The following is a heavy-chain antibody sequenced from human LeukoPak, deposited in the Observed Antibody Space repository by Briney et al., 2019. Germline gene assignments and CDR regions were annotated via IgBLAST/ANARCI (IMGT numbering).Heavy chain of an antibody. Sequence: GGSLRLSCAASGFTFSSYSMNWVRQAPGKGLEWVSSISSSSSYIYYADSVKGRFTISRDNAKNSLYLQMNSLRAEDTAVYYCARDQTLRYFDWLSTSDGMDVWGQGTTVTVSS. J-gene: IGHJ6*02. CDR3: ARDQTLRYFDWLSTSDGMDV. D-gene: IGHD3-9*01. V-gene: IGHV3-21*01. CDR1: GFTFSSYS. CDR2: ISSSSSYI.